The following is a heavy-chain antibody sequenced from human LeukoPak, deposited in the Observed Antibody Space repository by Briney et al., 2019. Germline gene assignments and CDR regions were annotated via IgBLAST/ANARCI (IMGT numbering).Heavy chain of an antibody. Sequence: GGSLRLSCAASGFTLSSSAVSWVRQAPGKGLEWVSAISNNGGYTYYADSVQGRFTISRDNSKSTLCLQMNSLRAEDTAVYYCAKQLGYCSDGSCYFPYWGQGTLVTVSS. CDR2: ISNNGGYT. CDR3: AKQLGYCSDGSCYFPY. V-gene: IGHV3-23*01. J-gene: IGHJ4*02. CDR1: GFTLSSSA. D-gene: IGHD2-15*01.